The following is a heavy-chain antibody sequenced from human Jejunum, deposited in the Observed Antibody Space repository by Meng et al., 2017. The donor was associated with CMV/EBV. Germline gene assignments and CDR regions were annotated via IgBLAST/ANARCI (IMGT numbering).Heavy chain of an antibody. V-gene: IGHV3-7*01. CDR2: IKQDGSEK. Sequence: YGFTFSSYWVTWVRQAPGRGLEWVASIKQDGSEKNYVDSVKGRFTISRDNAKNSLYLQMNNLRAEDTAVYYCAKPIQGRITTFSDWGQGSLVTVSS. CDR1: GFTFSSYW. D-gene: IGHD3-9*01. CDR3: AKPIQGRITTFSD. J-gene: IGHJ4*02.